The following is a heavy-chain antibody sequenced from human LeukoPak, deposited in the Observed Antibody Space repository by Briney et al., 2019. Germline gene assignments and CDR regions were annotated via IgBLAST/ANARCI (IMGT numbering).Heavy chain of an antibody. CDR1: GFTFSSYG. V-gene: IGHV3-30*18. CDR3: ANEEGVGSGWCGRDAFAI. D-gene: IGHD6-19*01. CDR2: ISYDGSNK. Sequence: GGSLRLSCAASGFTFSSYGMHWVRQAPGKGLEWVAVISYDGSNKYYADSVKGRFTISRDNSKNTLYLQMNSLRAEDTAVYYCANEEGVGSGWCGRDAFAIWGQGTMATVSS. J-gene: IGHJ3*02.